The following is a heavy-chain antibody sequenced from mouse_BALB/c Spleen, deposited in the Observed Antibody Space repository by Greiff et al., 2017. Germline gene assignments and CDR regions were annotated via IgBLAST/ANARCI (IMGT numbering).Heavy chain of an antibody. CDR3: ARKGDIYYGNCFAWFAY. Sequence: VQLQQSGAELVRPGSSVKISCKASGYAFSSYWMNWVKQRPGQGLEWIGQIYPGDGDTNYNGKFKGKATLTADKSSSTAYMQLSSLTSEDSAVYFCARKGDIYYGNCFAWFAYWGQGTLVTVSA. V-gene: IGHV1-80*01. CDR1: GYAFSSYW. D-gene: IGHD2-1*01. CDR2: IYPGDGDT. J-gene: IGHJ3*01.